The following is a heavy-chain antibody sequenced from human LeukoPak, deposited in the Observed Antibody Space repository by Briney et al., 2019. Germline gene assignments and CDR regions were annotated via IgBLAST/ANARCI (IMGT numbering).Heavy chain of an antibody. CDR3: AGIWAAADVDY. CDR1: GGXFSGYY. V-gene: IGHV4-34*01. CDR2: INHSGST. J-gene: IGHJ4*02. D-gene: IGHD6-13*01. Sequence: SETLSLTCAVYGGXFSGYYCSWIRQSPGKGLEWIGEINHSGSTNYNPSLKSRVTISVDTSKNQFSLKLSSVTAADTAVYYCAGIWAAADVDYWGQGTLVTVSS.